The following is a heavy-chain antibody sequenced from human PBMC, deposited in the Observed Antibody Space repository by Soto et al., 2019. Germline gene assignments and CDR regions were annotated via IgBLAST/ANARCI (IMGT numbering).Heavy chain of an antibody. J-gene: IGHJ6*02. D-gene: IGHD1-26*01. CDR2: ISSSGGST. V-gene: IGHV3-23*01. Sequence: EVQLLESGGGLVQPAGSLRLSCAASGFTFNNYAMSWVRQAPGKGLEWVSTISSSGGSTYYADSVKGRFTISRDNSKNTLYLQMNSLRAEDTAVYYCAKERWEGYGREVWGQGTRGTVSS. CDR1: GFTFNNYA. CDR3: AKERWEGYGREV.